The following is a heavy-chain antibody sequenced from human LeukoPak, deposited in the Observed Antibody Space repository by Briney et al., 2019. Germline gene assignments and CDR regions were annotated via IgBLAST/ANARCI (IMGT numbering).Heavy chain of an antibody. J-gene: IGHJ4*02. Sequence: PSETLSLTCTASGGSISSYYWSWIRQPPGKGLEWIGNNDYSGGTNYNPSLKSRVTISVDTSKNQFSLKLSSVTAADTAVYYCARNGPHYYDSSGYLDYWGQGALVTVSS. V-gene: IGHV4-59*01. CDR1: GGSISSYY. CDR3: ARNGPHYYDSSGYLDY. D-gene: IGHD3-22*01. CDR2: NDYSGGT.